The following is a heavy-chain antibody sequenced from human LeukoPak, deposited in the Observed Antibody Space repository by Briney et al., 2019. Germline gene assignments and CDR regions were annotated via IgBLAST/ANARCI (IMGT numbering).Heavy chain of an antibody. J-gene: IGHJ4*02. CDR3: AKGGTMTKKGYSDY. Sequence: GGSLRLSCAASGFTFGSYAMSWVRLAPGKGLEWVSGVSGDGGYTYYADSVKGRFTISRDNSKSTLCLQMNSLRADDTAVYYCAKGGTMTKKGYSDYWGQGTLVTVSS. D-gene: IGHD2-15*01. CDR2: VSGDGGYT. V-gene: IGHV3-23*01. CDR1: GFTFGSYA.